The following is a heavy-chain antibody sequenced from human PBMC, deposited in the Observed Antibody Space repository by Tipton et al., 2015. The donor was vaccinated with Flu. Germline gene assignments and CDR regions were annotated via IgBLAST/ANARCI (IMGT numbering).Heavy chain of an antibody. Sequence: LRLSCTVSGGSISSTNYYWGWIHQPPGKGLEWIGSIFHSGKTYNNPSLTSRVTISVDTSKNQFSLKLSSVTAADTAVYYCARLTEAFYYLDYWGQGTLVTVSS. CDR2: IFHSGKT. V-gene: IGHV4-39*07. CDR1: GGSISSTNYY. D-gene: IGHD7-27*01. CDR3: ARLTEAFYYLDY. J-gene: IGHJ4*02.